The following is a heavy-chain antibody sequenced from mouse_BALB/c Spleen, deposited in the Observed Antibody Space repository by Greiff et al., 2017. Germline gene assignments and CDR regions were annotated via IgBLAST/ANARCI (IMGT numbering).Heavy chain of an antibody. CDR3: ARRGVYDYGFAY. CDR2: IWSGGST. D-gene: IGHD2-4*01. CDR1: GFSLTSYG. V-gene: IGHV2-2*02. J-gene: IGHJ3*01. Sequence: VQVVESGPGLVQPSQSLSITCTVSGFSLTSYGVHWVRQSPGKGLEWLGVIWSGGSTDYNAAFISRLSISKDNSKSQVFFKMNSLQANDTAIYYCARRGVYDYGFAYWGQGTLVTVSA.